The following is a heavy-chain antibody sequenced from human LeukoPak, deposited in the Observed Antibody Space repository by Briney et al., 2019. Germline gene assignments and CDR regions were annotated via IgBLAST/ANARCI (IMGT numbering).Heavy chain of an antibody. J-gene: IGHJ3*02. V-gene: IGHV1-18*01. D-gene: IGHD3-16*01. CDR3: ARATGTWGHDGFDI. CDR2: ISGYSSNT. Sequence: ASVKVSCKAYGYTFMSHGITWVRQAPGQGLERMGWISGYSSNTNYAQRLQGRVTMTTDTSTNTAYMELRSLISDDTAVYYCARATGTWGHDGFDIWGQGTMVTVSS. CDR1: GYTFMSHG.